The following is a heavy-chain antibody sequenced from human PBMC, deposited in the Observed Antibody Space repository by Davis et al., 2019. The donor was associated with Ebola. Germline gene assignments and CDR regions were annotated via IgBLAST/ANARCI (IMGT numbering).Heavy chain of an antibody. CDR3: AKYRSSGYPNAFDI. J-gene: IGHJ3*02. V-gene: IGHV3-30*18. Sequence: GESLKISCAASGFTFNNYGMHWVRQAPGKGLEWVAVISYDGSNQYYADSVKGRFTISRDNSKNTLYLQMSSLRAEDTAIYYCAKYRSSGYPNAFDIWGQGTMVTVSS. D-gene: IGHD3-22*01. CDR1: GFTFNNYG. CDR2: ISYDGSNQ.